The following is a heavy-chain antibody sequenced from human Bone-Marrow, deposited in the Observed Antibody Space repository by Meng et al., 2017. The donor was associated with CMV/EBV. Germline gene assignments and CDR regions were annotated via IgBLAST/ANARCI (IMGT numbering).Heavy chain of an antibody. J-gene: IGHJ5*02. V-gene: IGHV1-18*01. Sequence: ASVKVSCKASGYTFTSYGISWVRQAPGQGLEWMGWISAYNGNTNYAQKLQGRVTMTTDTSTSTAYMELRSLRSDDTAVYYCARVAVPAPTPAEDNCFDPWGQGTLVTVSS. CDR3: ARVAVPAPTPAEDNCFDP. CDR1: GYTFTSYG. CDR2: ISAYNGNT. D-gene: IGHD2-2*01.